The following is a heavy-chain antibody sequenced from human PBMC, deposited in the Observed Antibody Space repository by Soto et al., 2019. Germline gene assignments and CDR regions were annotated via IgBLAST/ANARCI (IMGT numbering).Heavy chain of an antibody. CDR2: IIPIFGTA. CDR3: ARDKQTWSRFRNYYYYGMDV. V-gene: IGHV1-69*13. D-gene: IGHD2-15*01. Sequence: AASVKVSCKXSGGTFSSYAISWVRQAPGQGLEWMGGIIPIFGTANYAQKFQGRVTITADESTSTAYMELSSLRSEDTAVYYCARDKQTWSRFRNYYYYGMDVWGQPTTVTVSS. J-gene: IGHJ6*02. CDR1: GGTFSSYA.